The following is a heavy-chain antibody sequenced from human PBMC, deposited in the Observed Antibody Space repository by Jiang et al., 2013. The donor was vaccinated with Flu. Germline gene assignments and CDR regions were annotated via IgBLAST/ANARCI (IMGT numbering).Heavy chain of an antibody. Sequence: KPGASVKVSCKASGYTFTSYAMHWVRQAPGQRLEWMGWINAGNGNTKYSQKFQGRVTITRDTSASTAYMELSSLRSEDTAVYYCARDGTGTDYYYGMDVWGQGTTVTVSS. D-gene: IGHD1-1*01. V-gene: IGHV1-3*01. CDR1: GYTFTSYA. CDR3: ARDGTGTDYYYGMDV. J-gene: IGHJ6*02. CDR2: INAGNGNT.